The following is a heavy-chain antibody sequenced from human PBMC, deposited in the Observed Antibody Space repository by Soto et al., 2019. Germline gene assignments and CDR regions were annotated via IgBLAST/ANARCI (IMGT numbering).Heavy chain of an antibody. V-gene: IGHV3-66*01. J-gene: IGHJ4*02. D-gene: IGHD3-16*01. CDR2: IYSGGST. CDR1: GFTVSSNY. CDR3: ARGGGNTRIDY. Sequence: EVQLVESGGGLVQPGGSLRLSCAASGFTVSSNYMSWVRQAPGKGLEWVSIIYSGGSTYYADSVKGRFTISRDNSKNTLYLQMNSRRAEDTAVYSGARGGGNTRIDYWGQGTLVTVSS.